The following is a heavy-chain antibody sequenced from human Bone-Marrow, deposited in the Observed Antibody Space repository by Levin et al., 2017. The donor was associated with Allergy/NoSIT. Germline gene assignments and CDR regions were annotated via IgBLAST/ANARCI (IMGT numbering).Heavy chain of an antibody. Sequence: GGSLRLSCAASGFTFSNAWMSWVRQAPGKGLEWVGRIKSKTNGGTTDYAAPVKGRFTISRDDSENTLYLEMNSLKSEDTGLYYCSKEADCSGGSCPEAWGQGTLLTVSS. V-gene: IGHV3-15*01. CDR2: IKSKTNGGTT. CDR3: SKEADCSGGSCPEA. J-gene: IGHJ5*02. CDR1: GFTFSNAW. D-gene: IGHD2-15*01.